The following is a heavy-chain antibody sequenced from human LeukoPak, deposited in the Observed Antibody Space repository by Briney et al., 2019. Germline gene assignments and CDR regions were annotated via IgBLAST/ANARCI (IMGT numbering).Heavy chain of an antibody. V-gene: IGHV1-8*01. CDR2: MNPNSGDT. Sequence: ASVKVSCKASGYTFANYDINWVRQATGQGLEWMGWMNPNSGDTGYVQKFQGRVSMTRSTSINTAYMELSSLRSEDTAVYYCARDRAENWFDPWGQGTLVTVSS. CDR3: ARDRAENWFDP. D-gene: IGHD6-25*01. J-gene: IGHJ5*02. CDR1: GYTFANYD.